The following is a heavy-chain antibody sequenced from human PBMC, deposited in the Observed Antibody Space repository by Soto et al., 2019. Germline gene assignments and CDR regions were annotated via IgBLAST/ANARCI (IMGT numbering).Heavy chain of an antibody. J-gene: IGHJ5*02. Sequence: QVQLHESGPGLVKPSETLSLTCLVSGGSISGSTYYWGWIRQPPGKGLEWIGSVYSDGSTYYNPSLKSRVNISVDTSMNQFSLRLSSVTAADTALYYCARGGISRIYQLPPFDPWGQGTLVTVSS. CDR3: ARGGISRIYQLPPFDP. CDR1: GGSISGSTYY. D-gene: IGHD2-2*01. V-gene: IGHV4-39*01. CDR2: VYSDGST.